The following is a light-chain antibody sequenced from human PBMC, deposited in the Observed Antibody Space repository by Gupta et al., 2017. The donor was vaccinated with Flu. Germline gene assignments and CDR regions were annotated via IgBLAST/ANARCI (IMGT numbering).Light chain of an antibody. Sequence: DIKKTTYPSSLSASVGDRVTITCRASQSISSYLNWYQQKPGKAPKLLIYAASSLQSGVPSRFSGSGSGTDFTLTISSLQPEDFATYYCQQSYSTPKTFGQGTKVEIK. CDR1: QSISSY. V-gene: IGKV1-39*01. CDR3: QQSYSTPKT. J-gene: IGKJ1*01. CDR2: AAS.